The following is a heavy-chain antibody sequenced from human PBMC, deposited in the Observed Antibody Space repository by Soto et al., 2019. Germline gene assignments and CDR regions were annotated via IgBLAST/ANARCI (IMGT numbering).Heavy chain of an antibody. CDR2: INHSGST. V-gene: IGHV4-34*01. D-gene: IGHD6-19*01. J-gene: IGHJ3*02. Sequence: SETLSLTCAVYGGSFSGYYWSWIRQPPGKGLEWIGEINHSGSTNYNPSFKSLVTISVDTSKYQFSLRLRSVTAADTSVYYCASDQCGWDAFDIWGQGTMVTVSS. CDR1: GGSFSGYY. CDR3: ASDQCGWDAFDI.